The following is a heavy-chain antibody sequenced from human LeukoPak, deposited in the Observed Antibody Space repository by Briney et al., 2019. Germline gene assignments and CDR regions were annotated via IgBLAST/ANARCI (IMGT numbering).Heavy chain of an antibody. V-gene: IGHV3-30*03. CDR3: ATPPTAYTSGSLGY. J-gene: IGHJ4*02. CDR1: GFTFSNFG. Sequence: PGGSLRLSCEASGFTFSNFGMPWVRQAPGKGLEWVAIISYDGSTKYYADSVKGRFSISRDNSKNTLYLQMNSLRVEDTAVYYCATPPTAYTSGSLGYWGQGTLVTASS. CDR2: ISYDGSTK. D-gene: IGHD3-22*01.